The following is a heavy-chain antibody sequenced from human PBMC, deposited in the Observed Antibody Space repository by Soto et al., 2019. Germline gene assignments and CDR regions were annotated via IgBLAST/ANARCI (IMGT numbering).Heavy chain of an antibody. V-gene: IGHV3-48*02. CDR2: ISSSSSTI. J-gene: IGHJ3*02. Sequence: GGSLIRSCATSGFTFSRYSMNWVRQAPGKGLEWVSYISSSSSTIYYADSVKGRFTISRDNAKNSLYLQMNSLRDEDTAVYYCARDGAPYYYDSSGYYYYFNDAFDIWGQGTMVPVSS. D-gene: IGHD3-22*01. CDR3: ARDGAPYYYDSSGYYYYFNDAFDI. CDR1: GFTFSRYS.